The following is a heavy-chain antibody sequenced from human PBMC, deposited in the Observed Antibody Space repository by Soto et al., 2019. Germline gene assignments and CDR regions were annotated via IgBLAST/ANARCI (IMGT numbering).Heavy chain of an antibody. Sequence: SETLSLTCTVSGGSISSGAYFWSWIRQPPGKGLEWIGCIYCSGGTYYSPELESRVSMSVDTSKNQFSLELSSVTAADTAVYYCARGLRAYYGNPYFDGWGQRNLVTVSS. CDR3: ARGLRAYYGNPYFDG. V-gene: IGHV4-30-4*01. J-gene: IGHJ4*02. D-gene: IGHD3-10*01. CDR2: IYCSGGT. CDR1: GGSISSGAYF.